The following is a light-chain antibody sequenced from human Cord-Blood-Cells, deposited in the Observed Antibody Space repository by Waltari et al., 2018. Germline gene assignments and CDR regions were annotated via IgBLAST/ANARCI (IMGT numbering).Light chain of an antibody. CDR1: SSAVGSYNL. J-gene: IGLJ2*01. CDR3: CSYAGSSTV. CDR2: EGS. Sequence: QSALTQPASVSGSPGQSITISCTGTSSAVGSYNLVSWYQQHPGKAPKLMIYEGSKRPSGVSNRFSGSKSGNTASRTISGLQAEDEADYYCCSYAGSSTVFGGGTKLTVL. V-gene: IGLV2-23*01.